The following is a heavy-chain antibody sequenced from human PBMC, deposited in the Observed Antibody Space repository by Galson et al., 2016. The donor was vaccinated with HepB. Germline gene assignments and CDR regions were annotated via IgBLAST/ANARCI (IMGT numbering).Heavy chain of an antibody. CDR2: VNHSGGT. D-gene: IGHD3-3*01. V-gene: IGHV4-34*01. J-gene: IGHJ5*02. CDR1: GGSLRGYY. CDR3: ARQSISFFGIVKNWFDP. Sequence: TLSLTCEVYGGSLRGYYWSWIRQPPGKGLEWIGEVNHSGGTNYNPSLKSRVSISIDTSKNEFSLKMSSVTVADTAVSYCARQSISFFGIVKNWFDPWGQGTLVTVSS.